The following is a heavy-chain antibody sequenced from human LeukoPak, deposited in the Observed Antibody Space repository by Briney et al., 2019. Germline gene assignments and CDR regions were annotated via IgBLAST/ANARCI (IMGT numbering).Heavy chain of an antibody. Sequence: ASVKVSCKASGYTFTGYYMHWVRQAPGQGLEWMGWINPNSGGTNYAQKFQGRVTMTRDTSISTAYMELSRLRSDDTAVYYCARSAQLERRTHPAYYYYMDVWGKGTTVTVSS. CDR1: GYTFTGYY. J-gene: IGHJ6*03. V-gene: IGHV1-2*02. CDR2: INPNSGGT. CDR3: ARSAQLERRTHPAYYYYMDV. D-gene: IGHD1-1*01.